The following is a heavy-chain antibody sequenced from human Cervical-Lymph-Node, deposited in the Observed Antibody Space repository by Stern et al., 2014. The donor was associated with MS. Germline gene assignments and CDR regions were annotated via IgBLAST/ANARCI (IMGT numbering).Heavy chain of an antibody. D-gene: IGHD3-16*01. CDR1: GFTFSSYS. V-gene: IGHV3-21*01. CDR3: ARDQTPFVPIDY. CDR2: ISSSSSYI. Sequence: EVQLVESGGGLVKPGGSLRLSCAASGFTFSSYSMNWVRQAPGKGLEWASSISSSSSYIYYAVSVKGRFTISRDNAKNSLYLQMNSLRAEDTGVYYCARDQTPFVPIDYWGQGTLVTVSS. J-gene: IGHJ4*02.